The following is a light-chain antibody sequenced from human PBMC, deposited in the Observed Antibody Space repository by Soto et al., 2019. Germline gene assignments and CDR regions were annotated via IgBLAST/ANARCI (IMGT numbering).Light chain of an antibody. CDR2: EDI. V-gene: IGLV2-23*01. J-gene: IGLJ2*01. Sequence: QSALTQPASVSGSPGQSITISCTGTSSDVGSYNLVSWYQQHPGKASKLMIYEDIERPSGVSNRFSGSKSGNTASLTISGLQTEDEADYYCCSYAGRTSVVFGGGTKLTVL. CDR3: CSYAGRTSVV. CDR1: SSDVGSYNL.